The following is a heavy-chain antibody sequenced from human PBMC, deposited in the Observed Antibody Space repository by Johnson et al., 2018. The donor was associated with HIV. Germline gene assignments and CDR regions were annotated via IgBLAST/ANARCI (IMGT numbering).Heavy chain of an antibody. J-gene: IGHJ3*01. CDR1: GFTFRDYY. CDR2: ISSSGSSI. CDR3: ARGGDVVWFGEFPGAFDV. Sequence: QVQLVESGGDLVKPGGSLRLSCAASGFTFRDYYMSWIRQAPGKGLEWVAYISSSGSSISYADSVKGRFTISRDNAKNSLYLQMNSLRAEATAVYYCARGGDVVWFGEFPGAFDVWGQGTMVTVSS. V-gene: IGHV3-11*04. D-gene: IGHD3-10*01.